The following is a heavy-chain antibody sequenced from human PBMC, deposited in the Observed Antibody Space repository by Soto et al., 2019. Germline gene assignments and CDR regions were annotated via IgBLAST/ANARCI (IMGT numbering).Heavy chain of an antibody. D-gene: IGHD7-27*01. CDR2: INHSGST. V-gene: IGHV4-34*01. CDR1: GGSFSGYY. J-gene: IGHJ4*02. CDR3: ARGWGRIFDY. Sequence: QVQLQQWGAGLLKPSETLSLTCAVSGGSFSGYYWNWIRQPPGKGLEWIGEINHSGSTNYNPSLKCRVTLSVDTSKNQFSLKLSSVTAADTAVYYCARGWGRIFDYWGQGTLVTVSS.